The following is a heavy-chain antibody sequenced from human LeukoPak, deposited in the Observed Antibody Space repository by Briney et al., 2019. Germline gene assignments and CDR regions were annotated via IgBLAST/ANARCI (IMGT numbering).Heavy chain of an antibody. CDR2: IYYSGST. D-gene: IGHD6-13*01. J-gene: IGHJ5*02. Sequence: SETLSLTCTVSGGSISSYYWGWSRQPPGKGLEWIGYIYYSGSTNYNPSLKSRVTISVDTSKNQFSLKLSSVTAADTAVYYCARVAAFHNWFDPWGQGTLVTVSS. CDR1: GGSISSYY. CDR3: ARVAAFHNWFDP. V-gene: IGHV4-59*01.